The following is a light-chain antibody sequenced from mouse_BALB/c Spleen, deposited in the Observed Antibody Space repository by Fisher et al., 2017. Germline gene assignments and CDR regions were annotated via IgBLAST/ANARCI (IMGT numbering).Light chain of an antibody. CDR3: QQWSSNPPT. CDR1: SSVSY. J-gene: IGKJ5*01. CDR2: DTS. Sequence: IVLTQSPALMSASPGEKVTMTCSASSSVSYMYWYQQKPGSSPRLLIYDTSNLASGVPARFSGSGSGTSYPLTISSMEAEDAATYYCQQWSSNPPTFGAGTKLELK. V-gene: IGKV4-55*01.